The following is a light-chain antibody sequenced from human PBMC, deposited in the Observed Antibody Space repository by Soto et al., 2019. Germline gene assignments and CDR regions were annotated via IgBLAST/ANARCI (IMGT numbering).Light chain of an antibody. J-gene: IGLJ1*01. CDR3: SSYAGSNNLGHV. Sequence: QSALTQPPSASWSPGQSVTISCTGTSSDVGGYNYVSWYQQHPGKAPKLMIYEVSKRPSGVPDRFSGSKSGNTASLTVSGLQAEDEADYYCSSYAGSNNLGHVFGTGTKVTVL. CDR2: EVS. V-gene: IGLV2-8*01. CDR1: SSDVGGYNY.